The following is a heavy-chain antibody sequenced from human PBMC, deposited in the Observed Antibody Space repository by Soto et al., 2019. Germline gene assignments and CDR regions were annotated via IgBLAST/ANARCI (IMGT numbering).Heavy chain of an antibody. Sequence: GESLKISCKGSGYSFTSYWIGWVRQMPGKGLEWMGIIYPGDPDTRYSPSFQGQVTISADKSISTAYLQWSSLKASDTAMYYCARHIVRYCSSTSCYWFDYWGQGTLVTVSS. CDR2: IYPGDPDT. D-gene: IGHD2-2*01. J-gene: IGHJ4*02. CDR1: GYSFTSYW. V-gene: IGHV5-51*01. CDR3: ARHIVRYCSSTSCYWFDY.